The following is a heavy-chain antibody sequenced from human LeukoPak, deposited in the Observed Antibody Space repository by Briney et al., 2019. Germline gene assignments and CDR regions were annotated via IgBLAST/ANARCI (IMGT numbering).Heavy chain of an antibody. D-gene: IGHD3-22*01. CDR2: ISGSGGST. CDR3: AKGANYYDSSGPDTFDY. J-gene: IGHJ4*02. CDR1: GFTFGSYA. Sequence: GGSLRLSCAASGFTFGSYAMSWVRRAPGKGLEWVSAISGSGGSTYYADSVKGRFTISRDNSKNTLYLQMNSLRAEDTAVYYCAKGANYYDSSGPDTFDYWGQGTLVTVSS. V-gene: IGHV3-23*01.